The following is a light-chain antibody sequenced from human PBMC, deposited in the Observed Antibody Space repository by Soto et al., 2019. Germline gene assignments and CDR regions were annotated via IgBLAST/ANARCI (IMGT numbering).Light chain of an antibody. Sequence: QPVLTQPPSASGTPGQRVTISCSGSSSNIGSNYVYWYQQLPGTAPKLLIYRSDQRPSGVPDRFSGSKSGTSASLAISGLRSEDEADYYCAAWDDSLSGHWVFGGGTKVTVL. CDR1: SSNIGSNY. J-gene: IGLJ3*02. CDR2: RSD. CDR3: AAWDDSLSGHWV. V-gene: IGLV1-47*01.